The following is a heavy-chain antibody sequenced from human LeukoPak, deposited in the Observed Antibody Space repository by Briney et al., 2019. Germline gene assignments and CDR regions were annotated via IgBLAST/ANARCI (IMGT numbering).Heavy chain of an antibody. D-gene: IGHD4-17*01. CDR3: AKAGTGGNYGDYVGY. CDR2: IRYDGSNK. Sequence: GGSLRLSCAASGFTFSSYGMHWVRQAPGKGLEWVAFIRYDGSNKYYADSVKGRFTISRDNSKNTLYLQMNSLRAEDTAVYYCAKAGTGGNYGDYVGYWGQGTLVTVSS. V-gene: IGHV3-30*02. CDR1: GFTFSSYG. J-gene: IGHJ4*02.